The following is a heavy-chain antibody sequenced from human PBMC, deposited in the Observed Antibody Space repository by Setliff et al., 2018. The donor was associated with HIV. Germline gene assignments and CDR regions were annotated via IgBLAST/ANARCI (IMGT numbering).Heavy chain of an antibody. Sequence: GGSLRLSCAGSGFSFSAYYMTWIRQAPGKGLEWVSHISGGGRVLKYADSVRGRFIISRDSVRNVMYLQMKSLRVEDTAVYYCARDQLRIPERWDFAFGGQGTLVTVSS. CDR3: ARDQLRIPERWDFAF. D-gene: IGHD2-2*01. CDR2: ISGGGRVL. J-gene: IGHJ4*02. V-gene: IGHV3-11*04. CDR1: GFSFSAYY.